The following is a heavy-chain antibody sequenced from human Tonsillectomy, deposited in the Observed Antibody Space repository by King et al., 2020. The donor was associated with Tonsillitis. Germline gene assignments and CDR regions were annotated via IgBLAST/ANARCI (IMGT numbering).Heavy chain of an antibody. Sequence: VQLQESGPGLVKPSQTLFLTCTVSGVSLSRGEYYSSWVRPPPGEGLEWIWYIYYSGIPYYNPSLKNRVTITVDTSKNQFSLKLSSVTAADTAVYYCASVTYYYDSSGHGAFDIWGQGTMVTVSA. CDR3: ASVTYYYDSSGHGAFDI. J-gene: IGHJ3*02. CDR2: IYYSGIP. V-gene: IGHV4-30-4*01. CDR1: GVSLSRGEYY. D-gene: IGHD3-22*01.